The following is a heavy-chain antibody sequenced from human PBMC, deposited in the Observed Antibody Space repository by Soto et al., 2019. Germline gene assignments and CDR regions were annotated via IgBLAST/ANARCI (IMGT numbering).Heavy chain of an antibody. CDR1: GGSISSSSYY. J-gene: IGHJ6*03. D-gene: IGHD3-9*01. Sequence: PSETLSLTCTVSGGSISSSSYYWGWIRQPPGKGLEWIGSIYYSGSTYYNPSLKSRVTISVDTSKNQFSLKLSSVTAADTAVYYCARPSLRYFDWSQKTNYMDVWGKGTTVTVSS. CDR2: IYYSGST. CDR3: ARPSLRYFDWSQKTNYMDV. V-gene: IGHV4-39*01.